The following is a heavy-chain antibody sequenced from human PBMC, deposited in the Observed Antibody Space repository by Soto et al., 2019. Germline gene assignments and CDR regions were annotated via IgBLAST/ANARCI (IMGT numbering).Heavy chain of an antibody. Sequence: GGSLRLSCTASGFTFGDYAMSWVRQAPGKGLEWVGFIRSKAYGGTTEYDASVKGRFTISRDDSKSIAYLQMNSLKTEDTAVYYCTSDIVVVSAGIEGPYYFDYWGQGTLVTVSS. CDR1: GFTFGDYA. V-gene: IGHV3-49*04. CDR2: IRSKAYGGTT. CDR3: TSDIVVVSAGIEGPYYFDY. J-gene: IGHJ4*02. D-gene: IGHD2-2*02.